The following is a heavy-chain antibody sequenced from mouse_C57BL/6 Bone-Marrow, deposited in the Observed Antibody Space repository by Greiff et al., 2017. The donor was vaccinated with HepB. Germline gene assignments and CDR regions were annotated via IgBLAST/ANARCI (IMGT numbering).Heavy chain of an antibody. J-gene: IGHJ2*01. CDR3: ARQGYYYGYYFDY. Sequence: QVQLQQPGAELVMPGASVKLSCKASGYTFTSYWMHWVKQRPGQGLEWIGEIDPSDSYTNYNQKFKGKSTVTVDKSSSTAYMQLSSLTSEDSAVYYCARQGYYYGYYFDYWGQGTTLTVSS. CDR1: GYTFTSYW. D-gene: IGHD1-1*01. V-gene: IGHV1-69*01. CDR2: IDPSDSYT.